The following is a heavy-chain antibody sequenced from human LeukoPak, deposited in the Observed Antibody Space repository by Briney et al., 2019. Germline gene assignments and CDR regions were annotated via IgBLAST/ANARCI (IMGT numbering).Heavy chain of an antibody. CDR3: ARDLIAAAGTYNWFDP. CDR1: CGSISSYY. Sequence: SETLSLTYPVYCGSISSYYWGWIRQPAGDGREWHVCIYTGGSTNYKPSLKSRVTMSIDTSKNQFSLKLSSVTAADTAVYYCARDLIAAAGTYNWFDPWGQGTLVTVSS. CDR2: IYTGGST. J-gene: IGHJ5*02. D-gene: IGHD6-13*01. V-gene: IGHV4-4*07.